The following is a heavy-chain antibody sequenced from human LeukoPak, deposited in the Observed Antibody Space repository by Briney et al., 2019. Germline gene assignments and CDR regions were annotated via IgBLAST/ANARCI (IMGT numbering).Heavy chain of an antibody. J-gene: IGHJ4*02. CDR3: AKDFIAGKAWEPRAIDN. Sequence: PGGSLRLSCAASGFTFSSYWMHWVRQAPGKGLVWVSHINSDGSSTSYADSVKGRFTISRDNSKNTLYLQMNSLRADDTAVYFCAKDFIAGKAWEPRAIDNWGQGTLVTVSS. D-gene: IGHD1-26*01. CDR1: GFTFSSYW. CDR2: INSDGSST. V-gene: IGHV3-74*01.